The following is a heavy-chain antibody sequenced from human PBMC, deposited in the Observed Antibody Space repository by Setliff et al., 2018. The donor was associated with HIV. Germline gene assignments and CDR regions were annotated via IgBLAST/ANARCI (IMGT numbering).Heavy chain of an antibody. CDR3: ARGMIRGAIITEFDS. J-gene: IGHJ4*02. V-gene: IGHV1-3*01. D-gene: IGHD3-10*01. CDR1: GYTFTTYA. Sequence: ASVNVSCKTSGYTFTTYAIHWVRQAPGQRLEWMGWINGGNGHTKSSERFQGRVTFSRDSSASTAQMELSSLTSEDTAVYFCARGMIRGAIITEFDSWGQGTLVTVSS. CDR2: INGGNGHT.